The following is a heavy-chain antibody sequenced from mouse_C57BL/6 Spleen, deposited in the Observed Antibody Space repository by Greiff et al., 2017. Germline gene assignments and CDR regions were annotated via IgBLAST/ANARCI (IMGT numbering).Heavy chain of an antibody. D-gene: IGHD1-1*01. CDR3: ARNLGPSSGYMYWYFDV. CDR1: GFSLTSYA. CDR2: IWTGGGT. V-gene: IGHV2-9-1*01. Sequence: QVQLQQSGPGLVAPSQSLSITCTVSGFSLTSYAISWVRQPPGKGLEWLGVIWTGGGTNYNSALKSRLSISKDNSKSQVFLKMNSLQTDDTSRYYCARNLGPSSGYMYWYFDVWGTGTTVTVSS. J-gene: IGHJ1*03.